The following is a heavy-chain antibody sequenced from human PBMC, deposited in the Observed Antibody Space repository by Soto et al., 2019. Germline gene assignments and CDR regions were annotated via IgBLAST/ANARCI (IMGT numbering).Heavy chain of an antibody. Sequence: SETLSPTCVVYGGSISNKYWTWIRQPPGKGLEWIGYIYYTGSTTYHPSLTSRVAISLGTSMQQFSLRLNSVTAADTAVYYCAPPTVQRHLDSWGQGTLVTVSS. D-gene: IGHD3-3*02. V-gene: IGHV4-59*01. CDR3: APPTVQRHLDS. CDR2: IYYTGST. J-gene: IGHJ5*01. CDR1: GGSISNKY.